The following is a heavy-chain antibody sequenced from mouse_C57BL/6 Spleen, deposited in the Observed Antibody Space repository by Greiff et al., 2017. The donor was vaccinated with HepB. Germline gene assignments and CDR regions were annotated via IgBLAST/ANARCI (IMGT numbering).Heavy chain of an antibody. D-gene: IGHD2-2*01. CDR1: GFSFNTYA. V-gene: IGHV10-1*01. CDR2: IRSKSNNYAT. CDR3: VKSTMVTNFPYYYAMDY. J-gene: IGHJ4*01. Sequence: EVHLVESGGGLVQPKGSLKLSCAASGFSFNTYAMNWVRQAPGKGLEWVARIRSKSNNYATYYADSVKDRFTISRDDSESMLYLQMNNLKTEDTAMYYCVKSTMVTNFPYYYAMDYWGQGTSVTVSS.